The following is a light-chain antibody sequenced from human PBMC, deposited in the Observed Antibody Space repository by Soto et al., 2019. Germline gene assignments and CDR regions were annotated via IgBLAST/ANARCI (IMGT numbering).Light chain of an antibody. J-gene: IGLJ3*02. CDR2: RNN. Sequence: QSVLTQPPSASGTPGQRVTISCSGSSSNIGSNYVYWYQQLPGTAPKLLIYRNNQRPSGVYNRFSGSKSGNTASLTISGLQAEDEADYYCSSYTSSSTLVFGGGTKLTVL. CDR3: SSYTSSSTLV. CDR1: SSNIGSNY. V-gene: IGLV1-47*01.